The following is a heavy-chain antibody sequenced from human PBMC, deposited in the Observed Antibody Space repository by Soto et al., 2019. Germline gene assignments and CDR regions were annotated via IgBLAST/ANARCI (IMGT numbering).Heavy chain of an antibody. Sequence: GGSLRLSCAASGFTFSSYGMTWVRQAPGKGLEWVSYISSSTFSIYYADSVKGRFTVSRDNAKNSLFLQMNSLRDEDTAVYFCARARRGSAVIGHFDFWGQGTLVTVPS. J-gene: IGHJ4*02. CDR2: ISSSTFSI. V-gene: IGHV3-48*02. D-gene: IGHD3-22*01. CDR3: ARARRGSAVIGHFDF. CDR1: GFTFSSYG.